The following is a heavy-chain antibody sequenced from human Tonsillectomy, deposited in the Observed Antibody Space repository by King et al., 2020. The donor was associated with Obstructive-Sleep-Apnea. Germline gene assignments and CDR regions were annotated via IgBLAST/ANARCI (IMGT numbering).Heavy chain of an antibody. Sequence: VQLQESGPGLVKPSQTLSLTCAVSGGSISSGGYSWTWIRQPPGKGLEWIGYIYSSGSTYYNPSLKSRVTISLDTSKNHFSLNLSSVTAADTAVYYCARVVTIFGVVIERFDYWGQGTLVTVSS. CDR1: GGSISSGGYS. CDR2: IYSSGST. CDR3: ARVVTIFGVVIERFDY. V-gene: IGHV4-30-4*07. J-gene: IGHJ4*02. D-gene: IGHD3-3*01.